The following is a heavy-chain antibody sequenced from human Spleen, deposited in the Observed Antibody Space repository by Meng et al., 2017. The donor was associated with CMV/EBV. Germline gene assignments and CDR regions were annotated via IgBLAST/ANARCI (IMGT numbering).Heavy chain of an antibody. CDR2: IHFSGSA. CDR3: ATSYDILTGNDY. Sequence: LRQHPRPRFLQPSHALSLPCPLYGGSISSSDYYWCWRRQPPRKGLEWIGYIHFSGSAYYNPSLKSRVTISVDTSKNQFSLKVRSVTAADTAVYYCATSYDILTGNDYWGQGTLVTVSS. CDR1: GGSISSSDYY. D-gene: IGHD3-9*01. V-gene: IGHV4-30-4*08. J-gene: IGHJ4*02.